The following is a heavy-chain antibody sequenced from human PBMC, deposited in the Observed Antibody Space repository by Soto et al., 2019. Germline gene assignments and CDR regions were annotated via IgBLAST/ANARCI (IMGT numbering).Heavy chain of an antibody. CDR3: ARGTWNYYDCSGYYTAIDY. J-gene: IGHJ4*02. V-gene: IGHV3-30-3*01. CDR2: ISYDGSNK. CDR1: GFTFSSYA. D-gene: IGHD3-22*01. Sequence: PGGSLRLSCAASGFTFSSYAMHWVRQAPGKGLEWVAVISYDGSNKYYADSVRGRFTISRDNSKNTLYLQMNSLRAEDTAVYYCARGTWNYYDCSGYYTAIDYWGLGT.